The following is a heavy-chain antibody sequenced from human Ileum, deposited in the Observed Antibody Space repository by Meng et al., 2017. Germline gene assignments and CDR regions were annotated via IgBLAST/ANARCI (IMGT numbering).Heavy chain of an antibody. D-gene: IGHD6-19*01. V-gene: IGHV4-61*01. CDR3: ARGGGGGWPNWFDP. Sequence: LMGPGPGRVRPSETLSLTCPVSGGSVSSANSYWSWIRQTPGKGLEWIGYVYNTGNTNSNPSLRSRLTMSVDTSNSQFSLKLTSVTAADTAVYYCARGGGGGWPNWFDPWGQGTLVTVSS. CDR2: VYNTGNT. CDR1: GGSVSSANSY. J-gene: IGHJ5*02.